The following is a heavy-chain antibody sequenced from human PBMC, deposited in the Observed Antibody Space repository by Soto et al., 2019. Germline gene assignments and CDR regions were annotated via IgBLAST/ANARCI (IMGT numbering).Heavy chain of an antibody. Sequence: EVQLVESGGGLVKPGGSLRLSCAASGFTFSSYNMKWVRQAPGKGLEWVSAISSSSSYIYYADSGKGRVTVSRDNARKSLLLQMNSLRAEDTAVYYCARDGLSDYYGMDVWGQGATVTVSS. J-gene: IGHJ6*02. CDR3: ARDGLSDYYGMDV. CDR2: ISSSSSYI. D-gene: IGHD2-2*03. V-gene: IGHV3-21*01. CDR1: GFTFSSYN.